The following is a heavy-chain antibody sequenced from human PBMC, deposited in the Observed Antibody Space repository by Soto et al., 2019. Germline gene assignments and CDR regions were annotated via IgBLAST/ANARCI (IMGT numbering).Heavy chain of an antibody. V-gene: IGHV3-30*18. J-gene: IGHJ6*02. Sequence: GGSLRPSXAASGFSFRSYGMHWARQAPGKGLEWVAVISYDGSNKYYPDSVKGRFTISRDNSKNTLYLQMSSLRAEDTAVYYCAKNRLANSPYYYYYYGMDVWGQGTTVTVSS. CDR3: AKNRLANSPYYYYYYGMDV. CDR1: GFSFRSYG. CDR2: ISYDGSNK.